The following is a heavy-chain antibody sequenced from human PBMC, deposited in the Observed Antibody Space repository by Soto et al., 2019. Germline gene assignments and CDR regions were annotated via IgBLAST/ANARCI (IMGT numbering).Heavy chain of an antibody. CDR3: ARVGRDLTAHRPIVVNYYYYGMDV. Sequence: RASAKVSCKASGGTFSSYAISWVRQAPGQGLEWMGGIIPIFGTANYAQKFQGRVTITADESTSTAYMELSSLRSEDTAVYYCARVGRDLTAHRPIVVNYYYYGMDVWGQGTTVTVSS. V-gene: IGHV1-69*13. J-gene: IGHJ6*02. CDR2: IIPIFGTA. D-gene: IGHD3-16*01. CDR1: GGTFSSYA.